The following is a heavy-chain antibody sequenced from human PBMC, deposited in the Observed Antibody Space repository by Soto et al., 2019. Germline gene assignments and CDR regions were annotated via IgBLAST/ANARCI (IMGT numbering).Heavy chain of an antibody. CDR3: ATLNTASDY. CDR1: GYSFNSYR. D-gene: IGHD5-18*01. Sequence: PGESLKISCKGCGYSFNSYRISWVRQMPGKRLEWMGRIDPSDSYTNYSPSFQGHVTISADKSISTAYLQWSSLKASDTAMYYFATLNTASDYWGQGTLVTVYS. V-gene: IGHV5-10-1*01. J-gene: IGHJ4*02. CDR2: IDPSDSYT.